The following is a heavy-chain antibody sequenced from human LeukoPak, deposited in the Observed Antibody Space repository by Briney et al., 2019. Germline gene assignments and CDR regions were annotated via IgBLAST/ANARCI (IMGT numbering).Heavy chain of an antibody. CDR3: ARDLSRGYYYGSGSYNWFDP. D-gene: IGHD3-10*01. J-gene: IGHJ5*01. V-gene: IGHV4-4*02. CDR1: GGSISSSNW. Sequence: PSETLSLTCAVSGGSISSSNWWSWVRQPPGKGLEWIGEIYHSGSTYYNPSLKSRVTISVDTSKNQFSLKLSSVTAADTAVYYCARDLSRGYYYGSGSYNWFDPWGQGTLVTVSS. CDR2: IYHSGST.